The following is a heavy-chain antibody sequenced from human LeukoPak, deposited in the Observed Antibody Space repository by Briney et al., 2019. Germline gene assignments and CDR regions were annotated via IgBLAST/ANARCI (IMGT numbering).Heavy chain of an antibody. CDR1: GSSISSSSYY. D-gene: IGHD6-6*01. V-gene: IGHV4-39*07. CDR3: ARCHSSSPNSGYYYMDV. CDR2: INHSGST. J-gene: IGHJ6*03. Sequence: SETLSLTCTVSGSSISSSSYYWGWIRQPPGKGLEWIGEINHSGSTNYNPSLKSRVTISVDTSKNQFSLKLSSVTDADTAVYYCARCHSSSPNSGYYYMDVWGKGTTVTVSS.